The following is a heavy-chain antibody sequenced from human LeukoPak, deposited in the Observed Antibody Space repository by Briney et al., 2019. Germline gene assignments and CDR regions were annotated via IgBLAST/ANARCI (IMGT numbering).Heavy chain of an antibody. CDR1: GGSFSGYY. V-gene: IGHV4-59*01. CDR3: ARVFTQFDP. CDR2: IYYSRST. J-gene: IGHJ5*02. Sequence: PSETLSLTCAVYGGSFSGYYWSWIRQPPGKGLEWIGYIYYSRSTNYNPSLKSRVTISVDTSKNQFSLKLSSVTAADTAVYYCARVFTQFDPWGQGTLVTVSS. D-gene: IGHD3-10*02.